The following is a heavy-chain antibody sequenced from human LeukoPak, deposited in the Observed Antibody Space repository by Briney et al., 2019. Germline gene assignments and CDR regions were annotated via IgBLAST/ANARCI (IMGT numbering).Heavy chain of an antibody. CDR1: GYTFTGYY. CDR3: AISFGRVAGTEFDY. D-gene: IGHD6-19*01. V-gene: IGHV1-2*02. Sequence: ASVKVSCKASGYTFTGYYMHWVRQAPGQGLEWMGWMNPSSGERKYVQSFQGRVTLTRDTSITTAYMELSSLTSDDTAVYYCAISFGRVAGTEFDYWSQGTLASVPS. J-gene: IGHJ4*02. CDR2: MNPSSGER.